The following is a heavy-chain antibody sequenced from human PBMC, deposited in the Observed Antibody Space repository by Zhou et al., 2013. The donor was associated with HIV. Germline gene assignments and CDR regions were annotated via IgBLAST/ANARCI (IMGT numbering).Heavy chain of an antibody. Sequence: QVQLVQSGAEVKKPGSSVKVSCKASGGTFNSYTLSWVRQAPGQGLERMGGIIPVFGTTNYAHKFQGRLTITADESTSTAYMELSSLRSEDTAVYFCARGRRGAGDQEVFDNWGQGTLVTVSS. J-gene: IGHJ4*02. D-gene: IGHD7-27*01. V-gene: IGHV1-69*12. CDR3: ARGRRGAGDQEVFDN. CDR1: GGTFNSYT. CDR2: IIPVFGTT.